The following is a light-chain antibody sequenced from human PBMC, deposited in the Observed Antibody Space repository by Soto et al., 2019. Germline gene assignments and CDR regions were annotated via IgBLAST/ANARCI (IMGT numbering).Light chain of an antibody. CDR2: DVT. CDR3: SSYTTGNTLV. V-gene: IGLV2-14*03. Sequence: QSALTQPASVSASPGQSITISCTGTNSDVGSYNFVSWYQQHPGKVPKLIIYDVTNRTSGVSNRFSGSKSGNTASLTISGLQAEDEADYYCSSYTTGNTLVFGGGTKLTVL. CDR1: NSDVGSYNF. J-gene: IGLJ2*01.